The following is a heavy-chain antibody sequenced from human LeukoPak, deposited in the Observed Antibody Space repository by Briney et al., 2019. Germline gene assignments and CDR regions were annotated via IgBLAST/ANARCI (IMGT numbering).Heavy chain of an antibody. V-gene: IGHV3-53*04. CDR2: IYSGGST. CDR1: GYDVSSNY. D-gene: IGHD3-22*01. Sequence: GGSLRLSCGASGYDVSSNYMSWVRQAPGKGLEWVSVIYSGGSTYYADSVKGRFTISRHNSKNTLYLQMNSLRPEDTAVYYCASSGYYDSSIFDYWGQGTLVTVSS. CDR3: ASSGYYDSSIFDY. J-gene: IGHJ4*02.